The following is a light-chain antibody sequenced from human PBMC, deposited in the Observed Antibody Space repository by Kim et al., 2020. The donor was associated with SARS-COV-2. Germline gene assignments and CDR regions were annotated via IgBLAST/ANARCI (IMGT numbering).Light chain of an antibody. J-gene: IGLJ3*02. CDR1: SNDVGGYNY. CDR3: CSYAGSYTWV. Sequence: SSCPGTSNDVGGYNYVSWYPQQPGKAPKLMIYGVTKRPPGVPDRFSGSKAGHTASLNISGLQTEEEGDFSWCSYAGSYTWVFGGGT. V-gene: IGLV2-11*02. CDR2: GVT.